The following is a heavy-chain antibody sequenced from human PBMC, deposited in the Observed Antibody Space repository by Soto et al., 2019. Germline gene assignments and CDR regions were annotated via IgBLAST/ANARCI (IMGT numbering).Heavy chain of an antibody. CDR3: ATAAGYGSGSYYHYGMDV. CDR2: FDPEDGET. Sequence: ASVKVSCKVSGYTLTELSMHWVRQAPGKGLEWMGGFDPEDGETIYAQKFQGRVTMTEDTSTDTAYMELSSLRSEDTAVYYCATAAGYGSGSYYHYGMDVWGQGTTVTVSS. J-gene: IGHJ6*02. V-gene: IGHV1-24*01. D-gene: IGHD3-10*01. CDR1: GYTLTELS.